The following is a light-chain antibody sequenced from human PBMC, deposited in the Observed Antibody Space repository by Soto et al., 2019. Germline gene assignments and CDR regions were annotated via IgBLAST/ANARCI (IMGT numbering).Light chain of an antibody. CDR3: SSYAGSNRV. CDR2: EVS. Sequence: QSALTQPPSASGSPGQSVTISCTGTSSDVGGYNYVSWYQQHPGKAPNLMIYEVSKRPSGVPDRFSGSKSGNTASLTVSGLHADDEADYYCSSYAGSNRVFGTGTKLTVL. V-gene: IGLV2-8*01. J-gene: IGLJ1*01. CDR1: SSDVGGYNY.